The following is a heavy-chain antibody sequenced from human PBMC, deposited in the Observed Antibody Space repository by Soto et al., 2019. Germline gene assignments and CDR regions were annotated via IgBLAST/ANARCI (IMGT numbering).Heavy chain of an antibody. CDR3: AKGRGGYGYRNWFDP. CDR2: ITWNSGNI. Sequence: EVQLVESGGGLVQPGRSLRLSCAASGFTFDDYAMHWVRQAPGKGLEWVSGITWNSGNIGYADSVKGRFTISRDNAKNSLYLQMNSLRAEDTALYYCAKGRGGYGYRNWFDPWGQGTLVTVSS. J-gene: IGHJ5*02. V-gene: IGHV3-9*01. CDR1: GFTFDDYA. D-gene: IGHD5-18*01.